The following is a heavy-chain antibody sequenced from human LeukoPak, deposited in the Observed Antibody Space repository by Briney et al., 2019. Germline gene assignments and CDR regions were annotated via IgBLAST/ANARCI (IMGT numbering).Heavy chain of an antibody. CDR2: IYHSGST. CDR3: ARDPRYYYGSGSWFDP. CDR1: GYSISSGYY. V-gene: IGHV4-38-2*02. D-gene: IGHD3-10*01. Sequence: PSETLSLTCAVSGYSISSGYYWGWIQQPPGKGLEWIGSIYHSGSTYYNPSLKSRVTISVDTSKNQFSLKLSSVTAADTAVYYCARDPRYYYGSGSWFDPWGQGTLVTVSS. J-gene: IGHJ5*02.